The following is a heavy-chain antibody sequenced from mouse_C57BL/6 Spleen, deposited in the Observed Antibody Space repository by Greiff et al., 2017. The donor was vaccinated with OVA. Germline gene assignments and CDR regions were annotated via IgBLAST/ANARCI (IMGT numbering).Heavy chain of an antibody. CDR3: ERGYYYGSSTESSYAIDY. J-gene: IGHJ4*01. CDR1: GYSITNGNHW. Sequence: EVQLKESGPALVKPSQTVSLTCTVTGYSITNGNHWWDWIRQVSGSKLEWIGYISSSGSTDSNPSLKSRISITRDTSKNQLFLQVNSVTTEDIATYYCERGYYYGSSTESSYAIDYWGQGTSVTVST. CDR2: ISSSGST. V-gene: IGHV3-4*01. D-gene: IGHD1-1*01.